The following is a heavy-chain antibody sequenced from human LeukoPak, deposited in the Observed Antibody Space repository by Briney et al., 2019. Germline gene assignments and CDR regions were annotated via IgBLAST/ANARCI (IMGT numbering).Heavy chain of an antibody. CDR2: IWYDGSNK. CDR3: AKDYYGSGSYINY. D-gene: IGHD3-10*01. Sequence: GGSLRLSCAASGFTFSSYGMHWVRQAPGKGLEWVAVIWYDGSNKYYADSVKGRFTISRDNSKNMLYLQMNSLRAEDTAVYYCAKDYYGSGSYINYWGQGTLVTVSS. V-gene: IGHV3-33*06. J-gene: IGHJ4*02. CDR1: GFTFSSYG.